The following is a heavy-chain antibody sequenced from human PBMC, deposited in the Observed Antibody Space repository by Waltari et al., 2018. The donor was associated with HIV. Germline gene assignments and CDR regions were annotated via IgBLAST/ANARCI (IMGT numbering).Heavy chain of an antibody. J-gene: IGHJ5*02. CDR2: INHNRGGT. Sequence: QVQLVQSGAEVKKPGASVKVSCKASGYTFTGYYMHWVRQAPGQGLEWMGWINHNRGGTNYAQKFQGRVTRTRDTSISTAYMELSRLRSDDTAVYYCARDTPDAYYYDTSGYWSWGQGTLVTVSS. D-gene: IGHD3-22*01. CDR1: GYTFTGYY. V-gene: IGHV1-2*02. CDR3: ARDTPDAYYYDTSGYWS.